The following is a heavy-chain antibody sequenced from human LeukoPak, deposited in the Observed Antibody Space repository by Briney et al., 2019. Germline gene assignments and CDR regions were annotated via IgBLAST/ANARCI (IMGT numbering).Heavy chain of an antibody. CDR2: INHSGST. D-gene: IGHD3-22*01. V-gene: IGHV4-34*01. J-gene: IGHJ4*02. CDR3: ARSPGVIVVVRYGYYFDY. CDR1: GGSFSGYY. Sequence: SETLSLTCAVYGGSFSGYYWSWIRQPPGKGLEWIGEINHSGSTNYNPSLKSRVTISVDTSKNQFSLKLSSVTAADTAVYYCARSPGVIVVVRYGYYFDYWGQGTLVTVSS.